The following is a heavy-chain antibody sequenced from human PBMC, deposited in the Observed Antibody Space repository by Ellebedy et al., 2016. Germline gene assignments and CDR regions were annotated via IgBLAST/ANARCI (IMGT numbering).Heavy chain of an antibody. D-gene: IGHD3-10*01. J-gene: IGHJ4*02. Sequence: ASVKVSCKGSGYSFTSYWISWVRQMPGKGLEWMRRIAPSDSKTNFSPSFQGHVTISADKSISTAYLQWSSLKASDTAMYYCARLSQVYGSGSYAIDYWGQGTLVTVSS. CDR2: IAPSDSKT. CDR1: GYSFTSYW. V-gene: IGHV5-10-1*01. CDR3: ARLSQVYGSGSYAIDY.